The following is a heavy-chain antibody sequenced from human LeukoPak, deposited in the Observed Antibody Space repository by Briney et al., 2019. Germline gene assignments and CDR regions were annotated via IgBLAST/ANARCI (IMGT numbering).Heavy chain of an antibody. V-gene: IGHV3-30*02. CDR3: AASRLPAAMG. D-gene: IGHD2-2*01. CDR1: GSTFSSYG. Sequence: GGSLRLSCAASGSTFSSYGMHWVRQAPGKGLEWVAFIRYDGSNKYYADSVRGRFTISRDNSKNTLYLQMNSLRAEDTAVYYCAASRLPAAMGGGQGTLVTVSS. CDR2: IRYDGSNK. J-gene: IGHJ4*02.